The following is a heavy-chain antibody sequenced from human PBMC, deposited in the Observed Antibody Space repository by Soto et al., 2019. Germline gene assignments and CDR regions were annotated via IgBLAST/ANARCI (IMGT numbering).Heavy chain of an antibody. D-gene: IGHD3-16*01. Sequence: GGSLRLSCAASGFTFSDHYMDWVRQAPGKGLEWVGRTRNKANSYTTEYAASVKGRFTISRDDSKNSLYLQMNSLKTEDTAVYYCARVGYDYIWGSWTFDYWGQGTLVTVSS. CDR1: GFTFSDHY. CDR2: TRNKANSYTT. V-gene: IGHV3-72*01. J-gene: IGHJ4*02. CDR3: ARVGYDYIWGSWTFDY.